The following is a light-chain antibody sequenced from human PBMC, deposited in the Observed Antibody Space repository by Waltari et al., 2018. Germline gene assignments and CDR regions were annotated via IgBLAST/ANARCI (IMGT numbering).Light chain of an antibody. CDR1: QNLLYHSDHKNY. Sequence: DIVMTQSPDSLAVSLGERVTINCRSSQNLLYHSDHKNYLAWFHQKPGQPPKLLIYWASTRESGVPDRFSGSGSGTEFTLTISSLQAADVAVYYCQQCYSTPYTFGQGTKLEIK. CDR2: WAS. V-gene: IGKV4-1*01. CDR3: QQCYSTPYT. J-gene: IGKJ2*01.